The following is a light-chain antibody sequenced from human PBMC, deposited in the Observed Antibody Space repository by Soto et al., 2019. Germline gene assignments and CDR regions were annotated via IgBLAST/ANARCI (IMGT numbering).Light chain of an antibody. CDR2: EVS. V-gene: IGLV2-14*01. Sequence: QSALTQPASVSGSPGQSITISCTVTTSDVGGYDYVSWYQHHAGKGPKLLLFEVSSRPSGVSTRFSGSKSGNTASLTISGLQAEDEADYYCASYRGNSDLGVFGTGTKVTVL. CDR1: TSDVGGYDY. CDR3: ASYRGNSDLGV. J-gene: IGLJ1*01.